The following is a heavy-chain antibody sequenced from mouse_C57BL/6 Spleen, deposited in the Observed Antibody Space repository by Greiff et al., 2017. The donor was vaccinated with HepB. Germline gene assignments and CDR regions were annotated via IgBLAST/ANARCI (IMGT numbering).Heavy chain of an antibody. CDR2: IYPGSGST. D-gene: IGHD2-4*01. J-gene: IGHJ4*01. CDR1: GYTFTSYW. CDR3: GCYDYDENYAMDY. V-gene: IGHV1-55*01. Sequence: QVQLQQPGAELVKPGASVKMSCKASGYTFTSYWITWVKQRPGQGLEWIGDIYPGSGSTNYNETFKSKATLTVDTSSSTAYMQLSSLTSEDSAVYYCGCYDYDENYAMDYWGQGTSVTVSS.